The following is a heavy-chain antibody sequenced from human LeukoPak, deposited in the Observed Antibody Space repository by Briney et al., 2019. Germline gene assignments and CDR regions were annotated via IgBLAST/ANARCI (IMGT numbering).Heavy chain of an antibody. Sequence: GGSLRLSCAASGFTFSNAWMSWVRQAPGKGLEWVGRIKSKTDGGATDYAAPVKGRFTISRDDSKNTLYLQMNSLKTEDTAVYYCTTDLYYDFWSGYIWGQGTLVTVSS. J-gene: IGHJ4*02. D-gene: IGHD3-3*01. CDR2: IKSKTDGGAT. CDR3: TTDLYYDFWSGYI. V-gene: IGHV3-15*01. CDR1: GFTFSNAW.